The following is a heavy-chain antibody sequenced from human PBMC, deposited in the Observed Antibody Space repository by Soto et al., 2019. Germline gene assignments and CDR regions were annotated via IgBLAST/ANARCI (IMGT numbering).Heavy chain of an antibody. V-gene: IGHV4-39*01. CDR1: GGSISSSSYY. CDR3: TRHAIGVVVPAAIRN. Sequence: SETLSLTCDVSGGSISSSSYYWDWIRQTPGKGLEWIGTIYYTGTSNYNPSLKSRVTISVDTSKNQFSLKVSSVTAADTAVYYCTRHAIGVVVPAAIRNWGQGSLVTVSS. D-gene: IGHD2-21*01. J-gene: IGHJ4*02. CDR2: IYYTGTS.